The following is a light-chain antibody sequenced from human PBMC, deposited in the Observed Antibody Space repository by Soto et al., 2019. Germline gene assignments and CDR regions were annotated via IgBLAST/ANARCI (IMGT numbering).Light chain of an antibody. V-gene: IGKV3-15*01. J-gene: IGKJ5*01. CDR3: QQYQNWPLIT. CDR1: QSVSSN. CDR2: GAS. Sequence: EIVMTHSPGTLSVSPGEIVTFSCRASQSVSSNLAWYQQNPGQTPRLLIYGASTRATGIPDRFSGSGSGTEFALTISSLQSEDFADYYCQQYQNWPLITFGQGTRLEIK.